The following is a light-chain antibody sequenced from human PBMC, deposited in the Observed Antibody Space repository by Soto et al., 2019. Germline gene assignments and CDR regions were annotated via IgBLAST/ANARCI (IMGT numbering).Light chain of an antibody. CDR2: SNS. V-gene: IGLV1-44*01. CDR3: ASWDDRLNGYVM. J-gene: IGLJ3*02. Sequence: QSVLTQPPSASGTPGQRGSISCSGSNSNIGNNPVNWYQQLPGTAPKLLIYSNSQRPSGVPDRFSGSKSGTSASLAISGLQAEDEADYYCASWDDRLNGYVMFGGGTKLTVL. CDR1: NSNIGNNP.